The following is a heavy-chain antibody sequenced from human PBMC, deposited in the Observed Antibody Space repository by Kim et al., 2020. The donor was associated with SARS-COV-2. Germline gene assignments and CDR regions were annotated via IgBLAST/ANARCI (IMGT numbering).Heavy chain of an antibody. CDR2: IRSKANSYAT. CDR1: GFTFSGSA. CDR3: TRHVSGSYYNY. D-gene: IGHD1-26*01. J-gene: IGHJ4*02. Sequence: GGSLRLSCAASGFTFSGSAMHWLRQASGKGLEWVGRIRSKANSYATAYAASVKGRFTISRDDSKNTAYLQMNRLKTEDTAVYYCTRHVSGSYYNYWGQGTLVTVSS. V-gene: IGHV3-73*01.